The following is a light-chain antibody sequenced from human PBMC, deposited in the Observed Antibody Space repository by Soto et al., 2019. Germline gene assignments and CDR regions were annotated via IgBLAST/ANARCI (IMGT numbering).Light chain of an antibody. CDR2: HAS. CDR3: QQRRNWQVT. J-gene: IGKJ5*01. Sequence: EIVLTQSPGTLSLSPGERATLSCRASQTFSNSFLSWFQQIPGQAPRLLIYHASTRATGIPARFSGSGSGTEFTLTISSLQSEDFAVYYCQQRRNWQVTFGQGTRLEI. V-gene: IGKV3D-20*02. CDR1: QTFSNSF.